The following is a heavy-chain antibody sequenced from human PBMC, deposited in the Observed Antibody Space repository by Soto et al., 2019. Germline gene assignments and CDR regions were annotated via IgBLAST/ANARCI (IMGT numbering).Heavy chain of an antibody. D-gene: IGHD3-22*01. J-gene: IGHJ4*02. CDR1: GYTFTGYY. CDR2: INPNSGGT. V-gene: IGHV1-2*04. CDR3: ARGMYYYDSSGRTDN. Sequence: ASVKVSCKASGYTFTGYYMHWVRQAPGQGLEWMGWINPNSGGTNYAQKFQGWVTMTRDTSISTAYMELSRLRSDDTAVYYCARGMYYYDSSGRTDNWGQGTLVTVSS.